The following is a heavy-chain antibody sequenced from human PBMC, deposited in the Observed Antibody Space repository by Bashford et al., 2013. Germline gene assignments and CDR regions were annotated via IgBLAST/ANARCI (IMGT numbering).Heavy chain of an antibody. CDR1: GFTLTGYY. CDR2: INPNSGAT. V-gene: IGHV1-2*02. D-gene: IGHD5/OR15-5a*01. J-gene: IGHJ4*02. Sequence: VASVKVSCKASGFTLTGYYIYFLRQSPGQGLEWMGWINPNSGATGYAQKFQGRVTMTWDTSINTGYMELTSLTSDDTAIYYCARDGVSRMVEFDCVGQGTLVTVSS. CDR3: ARDGVSRMVEFDC.